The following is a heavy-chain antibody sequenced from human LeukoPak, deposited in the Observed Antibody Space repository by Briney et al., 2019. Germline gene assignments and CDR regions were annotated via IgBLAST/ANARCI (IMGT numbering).Heavy chain of an antibody. CDR2: IYSCGTT. CDR3: ANNSDYRFDT. J-gene: IGHJ4*02. Sequence: TGGSLRLSCAASGFTVSSNYMSWVRQAPGKGLEGGSVIYSCGTTNYADSVKGRFTISRHNSKNTLFLQMNSLRVEDTAVYYCANNSDYRFDTWGQGTLVTVSS. CDR1: GFTVSSNY. D-gene: IGHD5-12*01. V-gene: IGHV3-53*04.